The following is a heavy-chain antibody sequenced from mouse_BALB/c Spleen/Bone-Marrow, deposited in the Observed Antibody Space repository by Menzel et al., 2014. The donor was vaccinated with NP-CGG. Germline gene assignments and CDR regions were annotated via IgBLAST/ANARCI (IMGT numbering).Heavy chain of an antibody. CDR2: IDPSDSYT. J-gene: IGHJ4*01. CDR1: GYTFTSYW. D-gene: IGHD1-1*01. CDR3: TRWGTTVVAYYAMDY. Sequence: VKLQESGAELVKPGASVKMSRKASGYTFTSYWMHWVKQSPGQGLEWIGVIDPSDSYTSYNQKFKGKATLTVDTSSSTAYMQLSSLTSEDSAVYYCTRWGTTVVAYYAMDYWGQGTSVTVSS. V-gene: IGHV1S127*01.